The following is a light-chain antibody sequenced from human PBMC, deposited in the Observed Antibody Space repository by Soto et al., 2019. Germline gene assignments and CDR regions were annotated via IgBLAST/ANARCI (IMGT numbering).Light chain of an antibody. V-gene: IGLV2-14*01. CDR2: EVI. J-gene: IGLJ1*01. Sequence: QSVLTQPASVSGSPGQSITISCTGTTSDVGDYNYVSWYQQHPGKVPKLLIYEVINRPSGVSNRFSGSKSGYTASLTISGLQAEDEADYYCSSYASNKTLLFGTGTKVTVL. CDR3: SSYASNKTLL. CDR1: TSDVGDYNY.